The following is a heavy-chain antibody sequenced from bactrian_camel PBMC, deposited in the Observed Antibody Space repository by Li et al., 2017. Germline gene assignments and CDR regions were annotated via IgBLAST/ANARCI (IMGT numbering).Heavy chain of an antibody. CDR3: VNWDRTWRKLTY. D-gene: IGHD1*01. J-gene: IGHJ4*01. CDR1: EYTYGSDC. V-gene: IGHV3S1*01. Sequence: QLVESGGGSVQAGGSLRLSCAASEYTYGSDCVGWFRQAPGKEREGIADIAYGGGVTNYARSVSGRFTISRDNAKNTLYLQLNSLKTEDTALYYCVNWDRTWRKLTYWGQGTQVTVS. CDR2: IAYGGGVT.